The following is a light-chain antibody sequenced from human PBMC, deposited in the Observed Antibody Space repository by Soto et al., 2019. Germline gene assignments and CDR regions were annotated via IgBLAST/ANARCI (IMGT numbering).Light chain of an antibody. CDR1: SSDIAGYNF. CDR3: CSYTDSSSKV. CDR2: DVT. V-gene: IGLV2-14*01. J-gene: IGLJ1*01. Sequence: QSALTQPASVSGSPEQSITISCTGTSSDIAGYNFVSWYQQHPGRAPKPIIYDVTNRPSGVSNRFSGSKSGNTASLTISGLQVEDEADYYCCSYTDSSSKVFGTGTKVTVL.